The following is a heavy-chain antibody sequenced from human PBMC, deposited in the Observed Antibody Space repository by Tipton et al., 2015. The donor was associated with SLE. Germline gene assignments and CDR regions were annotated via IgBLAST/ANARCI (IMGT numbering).Heavy chain of an antibody. J-gene: IGHJ6*02. CDR1: GGSISSGDYY. V-gene: IGHV4-30-4*01. Sequence: TLSLTCTVSGGSISSGDYYWSWIRQPPGKGLEWIGYIYTSGSTNYNPSLKSRVTISVDTSKNQFSLKLSSVTAADTAVYYCARRDPGGSSWKRMDVWGQGTTVTVSS. CDR3: ARRDPGGSSWKRMDV. D-gene: IGHD2-2*01. CDR2: IYTSGST.